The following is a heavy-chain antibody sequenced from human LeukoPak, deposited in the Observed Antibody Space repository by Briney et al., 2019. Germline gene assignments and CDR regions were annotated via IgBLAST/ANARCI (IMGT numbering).Heavy chain of an antibody. CDR3: ARRGPFDY. Sequence: MPSETLSLTCAVSGGSISSSNWWSWVRQPPGKGLEWIGETNHSGSTNYNPSLKSRVTISVDTSKNQFSLKLSSVTAADTAVYYCARRGPFDYWGQGTLVTVSS. V-gene: IGHV4-4*02. CDR2: TNHSGST. CDR1: GGSISSSNW. D-gene: IGHD3-10*01. J-gene: IGHJ4*02.